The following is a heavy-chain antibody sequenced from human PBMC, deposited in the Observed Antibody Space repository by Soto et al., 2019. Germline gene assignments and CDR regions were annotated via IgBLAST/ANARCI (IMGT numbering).Heavy chain of an antibody. CDR2: IYYRGST. D-gene: IGHD4-17*01. Sequence: QVQLQESGPGLVKPSHTLSLTCTVSGGSISRIDYYWSWVRQPPGRGLVWIGYIYYRGSTYYNPSLKIRVFISVDTSKNQFSLKLSSVTAADTAVYYCASYGDYVCYFDYWGQGTLVTVSS. CDR1: GGSISRIDYY. J-gene: IGHJ4*02. V-gene: IGHV4-30-4*01. CDR3: ASYGDYVCYFDY.